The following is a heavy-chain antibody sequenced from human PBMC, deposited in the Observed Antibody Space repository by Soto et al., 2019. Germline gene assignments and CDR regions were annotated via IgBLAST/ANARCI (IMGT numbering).Heavy chain of an antibody. D-gene: IGHD1-26*01. V-gene: IGHV1-69*01. J-gene: IGHJ4*02. CDR1: GGTFSTYA. Sequence: QVQLVQSGAEVKKPGSSVKVSCKASGGTFSTYAINWVRQAPGQGLEWMGGIIPIFGKANYAQTVKGRVTITADEFTSTAYMEVSSLRSEDTAVYYGAADVGVTSQTLDYWGQGSLVTVSS. CDR3: AADVGVTSQTLDY. CDR2: IIPIFGKA.